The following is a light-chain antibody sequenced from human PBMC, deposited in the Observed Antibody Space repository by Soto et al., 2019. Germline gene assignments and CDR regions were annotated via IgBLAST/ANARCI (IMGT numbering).Light chain of an antibody. CDR2: DAS. CDR1: QSFSGH. Sequence: EIVLTQSPDTLSLSPGERATLSCRASQSFSGHLAWYQQKPGQAPRLHIYDASKRATGIPARFSGSGFGTDYTLTISSLEPEDFAVYYCQQRSKWRTFGQATKVEIK. V-gene: IGKV3-11*01. J-gene: IGKJ1*01. CDR3: QQRSKWRT.